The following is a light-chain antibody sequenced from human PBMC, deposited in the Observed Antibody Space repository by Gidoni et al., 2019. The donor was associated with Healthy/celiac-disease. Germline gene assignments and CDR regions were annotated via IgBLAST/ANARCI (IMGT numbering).Light chain of an antibody. Sequence: DIQITQSPASLSAAVGDSGTITCRASQSISSYLNWYQQKPGKAPKLLIYDASSLHSGVPTRFSGSGSGTDFTLTISRLQPEDFATYYCQQSYSTPLTFGQGTKVEIK. CDR3: QQSYSTPLT. CDR2: DAS. J-gene: IGKJ1*01. V-gene: IGKV1-39*01. CDR1: QSISSY.